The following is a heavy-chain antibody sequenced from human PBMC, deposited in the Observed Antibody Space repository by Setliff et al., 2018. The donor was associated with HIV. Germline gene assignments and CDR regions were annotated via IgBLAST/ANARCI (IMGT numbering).Heavy chain of an antibody. J-gene: IGHJ3*02. CDR2: INPSGGST. V-gene: IGHV1-46*01. CDR1: GYTFTSYY. CDR3: AREGTVTAFDI. Sequence: ASVKVSCKASGYTFTSYYMHWVRQAPGQGLEWMGIINPSGGSTSYAQKFQDRVTITRDTSATTAYMELSSLRAEDTAVYYCAREGTVTAFDIWGQGTMVTVSS. D-gene: IGHD4-17*01.